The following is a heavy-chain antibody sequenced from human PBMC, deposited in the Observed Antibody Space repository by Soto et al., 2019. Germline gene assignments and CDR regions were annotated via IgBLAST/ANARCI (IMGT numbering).Heavy chain of an antibody. D-gene: IGHD5-12*01. J-gene: IGHJ4*02. CDR2: ISYDGSNK. Sequence: PGGSLRLSCAASGFTFSSYGMHWVRQAPGKGLEWVAVISYDGSNKYYADSVKGRFTISRDNSKNTLYLQMNSLRAEDTAVYYCVRHAQWIIRAYWGQGSLVTVSS. CDR1: GFTFSSYG. CDR3: VRHAQWIIRAY. V-gene: IGHV3-30*03.